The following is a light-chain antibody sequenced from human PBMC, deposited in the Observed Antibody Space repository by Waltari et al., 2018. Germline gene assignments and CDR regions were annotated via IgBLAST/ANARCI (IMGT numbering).Light chain of an antibody. CDR2: DAS. CDR3: QQYEDFPYT. J-gene: IGKJ2*01. CDR1: QDISNY. V-gene: IGKV1-33*01. Sequence: DIQMTQSPSSLSASVGDRVTITCQASQDISNYLNWYQQKPGKAPTLLIYDASNLETGVPSRFSGSGYGTDFTFTISSLQPEDIATYYCQQYEDFPYTFGQGTKLEIK.